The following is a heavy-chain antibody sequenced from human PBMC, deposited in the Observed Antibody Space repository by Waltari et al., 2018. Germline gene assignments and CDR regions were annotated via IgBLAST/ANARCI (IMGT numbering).Heavy chain of an antibody. V-gene: IGHV4-34*01. D-gene: IGHD5-18*01. CDR2: INHSGST. CDR3: ARGGDYFGYSYGYRYYYYMDV. J-gene: IGHJ6*03. CDR1: GGSFSGYY. Sequence: QVQLQQWGAGLLKPSETLSLTCAVYGGSFSGYYWRWIRQPPGKGLEWIGEINHSGSTNYNPSLKSRVTISVDTSKNQFSLKLSSVTAADTAVYYCARGGDYFGYSYGYRYYYYMDVWGKGTTVTVSS.